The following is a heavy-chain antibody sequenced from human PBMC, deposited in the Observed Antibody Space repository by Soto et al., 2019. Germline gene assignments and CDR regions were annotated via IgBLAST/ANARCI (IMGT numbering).Heavy chain of an antibody. Sequence: SETLSLTCTVSGGSISSGGYYWSWIRQHPGKGLEWIGYIYYSGSTYYNPSLKSRVTISVDTSKNQFSLKLSSVTAADTAVYYCARGRLSGWDEDYYFDYWGQGTLVTVSS. D-gene: IGHD6-19*01. CDR2: IYYSGST. J-gene: IGHJ4*02. V-gene: IGHV4-31*03. CDR3: ARGRLSGWDEDYYFDY. CDR1: GGSISSGGYY.